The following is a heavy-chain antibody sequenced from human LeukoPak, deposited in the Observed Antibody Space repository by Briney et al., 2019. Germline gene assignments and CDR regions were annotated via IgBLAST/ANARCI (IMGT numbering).Heavy chain of an antibody. V-gene: IGHV4-59*01. D-gene: IGHD2-15*01. J-gene: IGHJ6*03. CDR2: IYYSGSS. CDR1: GGSISSYY. Sequence: SQTLSPTCPVAGGSISSYYWSWIRQPPRKGLEWIGYIYYSGSSNYNTSLKSRVTISVDTSKNQFSLKLSSLTAADTAVYYCARAPRSLNCSGGSCYSVHYYYYMDVWGKGTTVTVSS. CDR3: ARAPRSLNCSGGSCYSVHYYYYMDV.